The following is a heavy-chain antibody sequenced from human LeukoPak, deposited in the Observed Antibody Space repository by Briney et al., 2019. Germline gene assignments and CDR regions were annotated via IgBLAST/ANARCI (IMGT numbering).Heavy chain of an antibody. CDR1: GGSVSSGSYY. CDR3: AKVRYDSSGYQSPYFDY. CDR2: IYYSGST. Sequence: SETLSLTCTVSGGSVSSGSYYWSWIRQPPGKGLEWIGYIYYSGSTNYNPSLKSRVTISVDTSKNQFSLKLSSVTAADTAVYYCAKVRYDSSGYQSPYFDYWGQGILVTVSS. V-gene: IGHV4-61*01. D-gene: IGHD3-22*01. J-gene: IGHJ4*02.